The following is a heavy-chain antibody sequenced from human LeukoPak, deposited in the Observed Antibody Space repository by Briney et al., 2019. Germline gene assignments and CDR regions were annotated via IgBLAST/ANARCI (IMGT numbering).Heavy chain of an antibody. D-gene: IGHD2-2*01. V-gene: IGHV4-38-2*02. CDR2: IYHGGSS. Sequence: SETLSLTCTVSGYSITSGSYWGWIRQPPGKGLEWIGSIYHGGSSYYNPSLKSRVTISVDTSKNQFSLKLSSVTAADTAVYYCETNGSSCSSTSCYGTPFDNWGQGALVTVSS. CDR3: ETNGSSCSSTSCYGTPFDN. CDR1: GYSITSGSY. J-gene: IGHJ4*02.